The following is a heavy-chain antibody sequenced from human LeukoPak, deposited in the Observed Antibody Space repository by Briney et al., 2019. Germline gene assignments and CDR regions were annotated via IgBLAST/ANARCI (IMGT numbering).Heavy chain of an antibody. J-gene: IGHJ6*03. D-gene: IGHD1-14*01. V-gene: IGHV3-30*04. CDR2: ISYAGNIK. CDR1: GFTFRSYA. Sequence: GGSLRLSYAASGFTFRSYAMHWVRQAPGKGLEWVALISYAGNIKYYADSVKGRFIISRDNSKNTLYLQMNSLRAEGTAVYYCARDPQFPDNYYYYMDVWGKGTTVTASS. CDR3: ARDPQFPDNYYYYMDV.